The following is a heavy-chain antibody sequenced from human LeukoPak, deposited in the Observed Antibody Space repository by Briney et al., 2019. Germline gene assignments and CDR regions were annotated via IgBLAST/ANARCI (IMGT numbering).Heavy chain of an antibody. CDR2: IYYSGDT. CDR1: GGSISSYY. V-gene: IGHV4-59*01. D-gene: IGHD1-26*01. Sequence: SETLSLTCTVSGGSISSYYWSWIRQPPGKGLEWIGYIYYSGDTNYNPSLKSRVTISVDTSKNQFSLKLSSVTAADTAVYYCARGSDSGSYLNWFDPWGQGTLVTVSS. CDR3: ARGSDSGSYLNWFDP. J-gene: IGHJ5*02.